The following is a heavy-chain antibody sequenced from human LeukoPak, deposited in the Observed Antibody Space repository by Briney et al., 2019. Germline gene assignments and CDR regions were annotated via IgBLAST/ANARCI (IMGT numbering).Heavy chain of an antibody. J-gene: IGHJ4*02. CDR1: GGSISSGGYY. D-gene: IGHD1-26*01. CDR3: ARYSGSYWNFDY. Sequence: KTSGTLSLTCTVSGGSISSGGYYWSWIRQHPGKGLEWIGYIYYSGSTYYNPSLKSRVTISVDTSKNQFSLKLSSVTAADTAVYYCARYSGSYWNFDYWGQGTLVTVSS. CDR2: IYYSGST. V-gene: IGHV4-31*02.